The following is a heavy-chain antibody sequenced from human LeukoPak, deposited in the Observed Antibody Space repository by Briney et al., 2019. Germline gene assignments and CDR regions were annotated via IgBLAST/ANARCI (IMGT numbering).Heavy chain of an antibody. CDR3: AKLGRQIVVGANFYFDY. V-gene: IGHV3-23*01. CDR1: GFTFSSYA. CDR2: VRGDGDNT. J-gene: IGHJ4*02. Sequence: PGGSLRLSCAASGFTFSSYAMTWVRQAPGKGLEWVATVRGDGDNTDYADSVKGRFTISRDNSKSTLFLQMNSLRAEDTAVYFCAKLGRQIVVGANFYFDYWGQGSLVTVAS. D-gene: IGHD1-26*01.